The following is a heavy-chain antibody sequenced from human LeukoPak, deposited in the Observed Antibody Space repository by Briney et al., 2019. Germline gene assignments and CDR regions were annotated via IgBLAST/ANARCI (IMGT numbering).Heavy chain of an antibody. CDR2: MNGEGTTI. D-gene: IGHD1-7*01. CDR3: ATARNFRFEY. J-gene: IGHJ4*02. V-gene: IGHV3-74*01. CDR1: GLTFRTTW. Sequence: SGGSLRLSCATSGLTFRTTWMHWVRQAPGKRLMWVSRMNGEGTTIDYADSVKGRFTVSRDYAKNTLFLQMNNLRTEDTALYFCATARNFRFEYWGQGSLVIVSA.